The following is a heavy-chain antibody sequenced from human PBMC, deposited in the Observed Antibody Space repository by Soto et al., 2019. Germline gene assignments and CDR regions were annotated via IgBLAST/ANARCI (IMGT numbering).Heavy chain of an antibody. V-gene: IGHV3-48*01. CDR3: ARGGTVSTA. CDR2: ISSGNNAI. J-gene: IGHJ5*02. CDR1: GFSISTPS. Sequence: VQLVESGGGLVQPGGSLRLSCAASGFSISTPSMNWVRQAPGKGLEWVSFISSGNNAIYYADSVKGRFKISRDIAKNSGYLQMNSLGAEDTAVYYCARGGTVSTAWGQGTRVTVSS. D-gene: IGHD4-4*01.